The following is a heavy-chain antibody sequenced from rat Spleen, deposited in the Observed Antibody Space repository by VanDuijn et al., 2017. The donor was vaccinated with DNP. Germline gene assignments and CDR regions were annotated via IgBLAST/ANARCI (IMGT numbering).Heavy chain of an antibody. J-gene: IGHJ2*01. CDR3: VWIHITGDY. CDR2: IKPNSNNYAT. CDR1: GFTFSAAW. Sequence: EVQVLESGGGLVQPGNSLKLSCATSGFTFSAAWMYWYRQFPEKRLEWVARIKPNSNNYATDYAESVKGRFTISRDDSKSSIYLQMNNLKEEDTAVYFCVWIHITGDYWGQGVMVTVRS. V-gene: IGHV6-6*01. D-gene: IGHD1-12*01.